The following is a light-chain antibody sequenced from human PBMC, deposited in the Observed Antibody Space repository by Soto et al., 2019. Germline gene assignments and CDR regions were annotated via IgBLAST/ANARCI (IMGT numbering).Light chain of an antibody. Sequence: QSALTQPASVSGSPGQSITISCTGTRSDIGDYNYVSWYQQHPGKAPKLIIFDVTDRPSGVSDRFSGSKSGNTASLTISGLQAEDEADYYCTSYSITSALEVFGGGTKGPS. J-gene: IGLJ2*01. CDR3: TSYSITSALEV. CDR2: DVT. V-gene: IGLV2-14*03. CDR1: RSDIGDYNY.